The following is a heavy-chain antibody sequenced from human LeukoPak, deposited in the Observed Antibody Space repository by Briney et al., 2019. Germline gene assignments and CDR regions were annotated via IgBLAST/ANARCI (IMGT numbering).Heavy chain of an antibody. D-gene: IGHD3-9*01. CDR1: GYTFTSYY. CDR3: ARDGGALRYFDWLTNYYYYYMDV. V-gene: IGHV1-46*01. CDR2: INPSGGST. J-gene: IGHJ6*03. Sequence: ASVKVSCKASGYTFTSYYMHWVRQAPGQGLEWMGIINPSGGSTSYAQKFQGRVTMTRDMSTSTVYMELSSLRSEDTAVYYCARDGGALRYFDWLTNYYYYYMDVWGKGTTVTVS.